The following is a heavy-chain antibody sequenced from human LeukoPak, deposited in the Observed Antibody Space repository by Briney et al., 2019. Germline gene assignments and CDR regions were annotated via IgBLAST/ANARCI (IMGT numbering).Heavy chain of an antibody. V-gene: IGHV3-66*01. CDR1: GFTVSRNY. D-gene: IGHD5-24*01. J-gene: IGHJ4*02. Sequence: GGSLRLSCTASGFTVSRNYMSWVRQAPGKGLEWVSVIYSGGGTYYADSVKGRFTISRDNSKNTLYLQMNSLRAEDTAVYYCARGASRDGSGYWGQGTLVTVSS. CDR2: IYSGGGT. CDR3: ARGASRDGSGY.